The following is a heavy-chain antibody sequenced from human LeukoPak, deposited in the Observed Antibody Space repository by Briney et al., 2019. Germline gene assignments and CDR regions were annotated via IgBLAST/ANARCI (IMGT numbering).Heavy chain of an antibody. V-gene: IGHV3-48*02. J-gene: IGHJ4*02. CDR3: ARDRGFRSGCINYRRDSFDY. Sequence: PGGSLRLSCAASEFTFSSYSMNWVRQAPGKGLEWVSCISSSGSNIYYADSVKGRFTISRDNAKNSLYLQMNSLRDEDTAVYYCARDRGFRSGCINYRRDSFDYWGQGTLVTVSS. CDR2: ISSSGSNI. D-gene: IGHD2-15*01. CDR1: EFTFSSYS.